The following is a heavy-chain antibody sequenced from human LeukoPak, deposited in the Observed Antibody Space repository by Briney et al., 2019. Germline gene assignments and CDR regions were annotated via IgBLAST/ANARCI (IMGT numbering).Heavy chain of an antibody. CDR1: GFTFSSYA. V-gene: IGHV3-23*01. D-gene: IGHD6-19*01. CDR3: AKVRVAGHDAFDI. Sequence: GGSLRLSCAASGFTFSSYAMSWARQAPGKGLEWVSAISGSGGSTYYADSVKGRFAISRDNSKNTLYLQMNSLRAEDTAVYYCAKVRVAGHDAFDIWGQGTMVTVSS. J-gene: IGHJ3*02. CDR2: ISGSGGST.